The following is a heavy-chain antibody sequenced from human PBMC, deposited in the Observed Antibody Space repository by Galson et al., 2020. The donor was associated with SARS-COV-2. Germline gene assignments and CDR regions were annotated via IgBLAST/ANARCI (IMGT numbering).Heavy chain of an antibody. D-gene: IGHD3-10*01. J-gene: IGHJ6*02. CDR1: GGSISRYY. CDR2: IYYSGST. Sequence: SETLSLTCTVSGGSISRYYWSWIRQPPGKGLEWIGNIYYSGSTNYSPSLKSRVTISVDTSKNQFSLKLSSVTAADTAVYYCARHQNIMVRGVIRTYYYYGMDVWGQGTTVSVTS. CDR3: ARHQNIMVRGVIRTYYYYGMDV. V-gene: IGHV4-59*08.